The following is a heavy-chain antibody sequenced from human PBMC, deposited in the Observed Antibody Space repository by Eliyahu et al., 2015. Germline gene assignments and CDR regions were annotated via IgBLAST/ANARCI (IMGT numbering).Heavy chain of an antibody. D-gene: IGHD6-19*01. CDR1: GFTFDDYA. Sequence: EVQLVXSGGGLVQPGRSLRLSCAXSGFTFDDYAXXWVRQAPGKGLGWVSGXSWNSGSIGYXDSVKGRFTISRDNAKNSLYLQMNSLRAEDTALYYCAKDITAVAGLFDYWGQGTLVTVSS. CDR2: XSWNSGSI. CDR3: AKDITAVAGLFDY. J-gene: IGHJ4*02. V-gene: IGHV3-9*01.